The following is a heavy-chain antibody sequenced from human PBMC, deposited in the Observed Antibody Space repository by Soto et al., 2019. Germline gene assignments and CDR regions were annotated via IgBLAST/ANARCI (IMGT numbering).Heavy chain of an antibody. CDR2: ISYNGNDK. J-gene: IGHJ5*02. Sequence: QVQLVESGGGVVQPGRSLRLSCVVSGFSFRDYDMNWVRQVPGKGLEWVAVISYNGNDKYYADSVKGRFTLSRDTSKNTLYLQMNSLRAEDTAVYYCVRVECILVTTWGQGTLVTVSS. D-gene: IGHD3-3*01. CDR3: VRVECILVTT. V-gene: IGHV3-30*03. CDR1: GFSFRDYD.